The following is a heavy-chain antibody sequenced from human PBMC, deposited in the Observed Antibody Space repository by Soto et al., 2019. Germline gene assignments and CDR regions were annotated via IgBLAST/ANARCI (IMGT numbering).Heavy chain of an antibody. V-gene: IGHV3-74*03. Sequence: EVQLVESGGGLVQPGGSLRLSCAASGFTFSGSWMHWVRQAPGKGLVWISRISSDGSSTTYADSVKGRFTISRDNAKKMLYLPMNSLRAEDTAVYYCATAGTGTFTYWGQGTLATVSS. CDR2: ISSDGSST. CDR3: ATAGTGTFTY. D-gene: IGHD1-1*01. CDR1: GFTFSGSW. J-gene: IGHJ4*02.